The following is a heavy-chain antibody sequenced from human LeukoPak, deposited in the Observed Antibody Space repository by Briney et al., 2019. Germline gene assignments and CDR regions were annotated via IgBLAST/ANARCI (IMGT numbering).Heavy chain of an antibody. CDR2: ISASNGNT. Sequence: ASVKVSCKASGYTFTRYGISWVCQAPGQGLQWLGWISASNGNTNHARKFRDRVTMSTDTSTGTAYLDVGSLTSDDTAVYYCARDHSNWNYAPDFWGQGTLVIVSS. V-gene: IGHV1-18*01. CDR3: ARDHSNWNYAPDF. D-gene: IGHD1-7*01. CDR1: GYTFTRYG. J-gene: IGHJ4*02.